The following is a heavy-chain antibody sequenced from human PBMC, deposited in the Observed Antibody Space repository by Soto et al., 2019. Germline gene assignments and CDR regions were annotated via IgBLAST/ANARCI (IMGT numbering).Heavy chain of an antibody. CDR2: ISAYNGNT. CDR1: GYTFTSYG. J-gene: IGHJ4*02. Sequence: ASAKVSCKASGYTFTSYGISWVRQAPGQGLEWMGWISAYNGNTNYAQKLQGRVTMTTDTSTSTAYMELRSLRSDDTAVYYCARSPKSTIRPSFDYWGQGTLVTVSS. D-gene: IGHD3-3*01. V-gene: IGHV1-18*01. CDR3: ARSPKSTIRPSFDY.